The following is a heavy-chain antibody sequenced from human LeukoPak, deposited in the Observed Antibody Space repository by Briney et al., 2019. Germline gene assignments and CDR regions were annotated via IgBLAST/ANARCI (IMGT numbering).Heavy chain of an antibody. J-gene: IGHJ4*02. D-gene: IGHD3-10*01. CDR1: GFTFDDYA. Sequence: GGSLRLSCAASGFTFDDYAMHLVRQAPGKGLEWVSGISWNSGSIGYADSAKGRFTISRDNAKNSLYLQMNSLRAEDTALYYCAKAKSNMVRGVIDYWGQGTLVTVSS. V-gene: IGHV3-9*01. CDR3: AKAKSNMVRGVIDY. CDR2: ISWNSGSI.